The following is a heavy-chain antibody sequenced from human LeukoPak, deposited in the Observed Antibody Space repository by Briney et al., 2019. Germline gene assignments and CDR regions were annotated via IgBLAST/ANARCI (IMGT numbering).Heavy chain of an antibody. CDR1: GGSFSGYY. CDR2: INHSGST. CDR3: ARVPYGSGENWFDP. J-gene: IGHJ5*02. V-gene: IGHV4-34*01. D-gene: IGHD3-10*01. Sequence: SETLSLTCAVYGGSFSGYYWSWIRQPPGKGLEWIGEINHSGSTNYNPSLKSRVTISVDTSKNQFSLKLSSVTVADTAVYYCARVPYGSGENWFDPWGQGALVTVSS.